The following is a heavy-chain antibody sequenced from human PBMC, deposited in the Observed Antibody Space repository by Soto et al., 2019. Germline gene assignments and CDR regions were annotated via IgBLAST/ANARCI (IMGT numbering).Heavy chain of an antibody. V-gene: IGHV1-69*06. Sequence: QVQLVQSGAEVKKPGASVKVSCKASGYTFTDYSMHWVRQAPGQGLEWMGGIIPIFGTANYAQKFQGRITITADKSTSTAYMELSSLRSEDTAVYYCAREREAFDIWGQGTMVTVSS. CDR2: IIPIFGTA. J-gene: IGHJ3*02. CDR3: AREREAFDI. CDR1: GYTFTDYS.